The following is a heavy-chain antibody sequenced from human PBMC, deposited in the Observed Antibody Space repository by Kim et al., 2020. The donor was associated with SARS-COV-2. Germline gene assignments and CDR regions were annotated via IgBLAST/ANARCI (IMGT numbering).Heavy chain of an antibody. Sequence: LQGRVTMTRDTSTSTVYMELSSLRSEDTAVYYCARDPGGNTRVALYYFDYWGQGTLVTVSS. CDR3: ARDPGGNTRVALYYFDY. D-gene: IGHD2-2*01. V-gene: IGHV1-46*01. J-gene: IGHJ4*02.